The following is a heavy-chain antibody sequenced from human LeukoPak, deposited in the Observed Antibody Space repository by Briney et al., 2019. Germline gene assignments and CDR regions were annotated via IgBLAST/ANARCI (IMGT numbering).Heavy chain of an antibody. V-gene: IGHV4-34*01. J-gene: IGHJ4*02. CDR3: ARRSSGWWGSDY. D-gene: IGHD6-19*01. CDR2: INHSGST. Sequence: SETLSLTCAVYGGSFSGYYWSWIRQPPGKGLEWIGEINHSGSTTYNPSLKSRVTISVDTSKNQFSLKLSSVTAAETAVYYCARRSSGWWGSDYWGEGTLVTVSS. CDR1: GGSFSGYY.